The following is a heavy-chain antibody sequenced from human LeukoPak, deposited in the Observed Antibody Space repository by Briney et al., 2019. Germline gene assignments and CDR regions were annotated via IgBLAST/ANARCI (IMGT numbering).Heavy chain of an antibody. Sequence: SETLSLTCAVYGGSFSGYYWSWIRQPPGKGLEWIGEINHSGSTNYNPSLKSRVTISVDTSKNQFPLKLSSVTAADTAVYYCARDRYYYDSSGYRDYWGQGTLVTVSS. J-gene: IGHJ4*02. CDR2: INHSGST. CDR3: ARDRYYYDSSGYRDY. V-gene: IGHV4-34*01. CDR1: GGSFSGYY. D-gene: IGHD3-22*01.